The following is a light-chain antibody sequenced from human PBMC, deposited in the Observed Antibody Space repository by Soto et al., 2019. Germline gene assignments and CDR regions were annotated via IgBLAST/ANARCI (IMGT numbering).Light chain of an antibody. CDR2: EVS. V-gene: IGLV2-14*01. CDR1: SSDVGGYNY. CDR3: SSYTSSRAYD. Sequence: QSVLTQPASVSGSPGQSITISCTGTSSDVGGYNYVSWYQQQSGKAPKLMIHEVSNRPSGVSNRFSGSKSGNTASLTISVLQAEDEADYYCSSYTSSRAYDFGIGTKVTVL. J-gene: IGLJ1*01.